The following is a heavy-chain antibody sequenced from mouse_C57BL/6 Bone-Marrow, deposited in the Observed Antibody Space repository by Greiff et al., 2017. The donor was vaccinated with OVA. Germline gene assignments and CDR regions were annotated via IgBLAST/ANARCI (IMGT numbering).Heavy chain of an antibody. CDR2: ISDGGSYT. V-gene: IGHV5-4*01. D-gene: IGHD1-1*01. CDR3: AREIYYYGSSLYYAMDY. CDR1: GFTFSSYA. J-gene: IGHJ4*01. Sequence: EVKVEESGGGLVKPGGSLKLSCAASGFTFSSYAMSWVRQTPEKRLEWVATISDGGSYTYYPDNVKGRFTISRDNAKNNLYLQMSHLKSEDTAMYYCAREIYYYGSSLYYAMDYWGQGTSVTVSS.